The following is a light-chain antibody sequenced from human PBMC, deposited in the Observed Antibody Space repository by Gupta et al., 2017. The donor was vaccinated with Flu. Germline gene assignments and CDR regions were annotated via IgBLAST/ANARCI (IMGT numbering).Light chain of an antibody. Sequence: IQLTQSPSFLSASVGDRVTITCRASQDISSYLAWYQQKPGKAPKLLIYAASTLQSGVPLRISGSGSGTEFTLTISSLQPEDFATYYCQQFSRYPLTFGGGTKVEI. CDR2: AAS. CDR1: QDISSY. CDR3: QQFSRYPLT. V-gene: IGKV1-9*01. J-gene: IGKJ4*01.